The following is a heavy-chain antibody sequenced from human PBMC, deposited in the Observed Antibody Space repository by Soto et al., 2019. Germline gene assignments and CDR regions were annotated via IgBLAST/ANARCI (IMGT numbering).Heavy chain of an antibody. CDR1: GGSFSGYY. D-gene: IGHD1-1*01. J-gene: IGHJ4*02. CDR3: ARGLGRDTCTIDY. Sequence: SSETLSLTCAVYGGSFSGYYWSWIRQPPGKGLEWIGEINHSGSTNYNPSLKSRVTISVDTSKNQFSLKLSSVTAADTAVYYCARGLGRDTCTIDYWGQGTLVTVSS. CDR2: INHSGST. V-gene: IGHV4-34*01.